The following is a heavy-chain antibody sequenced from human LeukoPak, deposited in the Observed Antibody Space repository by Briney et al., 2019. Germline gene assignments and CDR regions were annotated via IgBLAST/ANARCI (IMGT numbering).Heavy chain of an antibody. Sequence: GASVKVSCKASGYTFTSYGISWVRQAPGQGLEWMGWISAYNGNTNYAQRLQGRVTMTTDTSTSTAYMELRSLRSDDTAVYYCAREDLGITGTTVNFDYWGQGTLVTVSS. CDR2: ISAYNGNT. CDR3: AREDLGITGTTVNFDY. J-gene: IGHJ4*02. CDR1: GYTFTSYG. D-gene: IGHD1-7*01. V-gene: IGHV1-18*01.